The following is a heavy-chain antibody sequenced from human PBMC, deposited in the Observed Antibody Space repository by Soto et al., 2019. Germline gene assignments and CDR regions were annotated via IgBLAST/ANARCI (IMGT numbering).Heavy chain of an antibody. V-gene: IGHV4-34*01. CDR2: INHSGST. CDR3: ARDKITGLFDY. CDR1: GGSFSGYY. J-gene: IGHJ4*02. Sequence: QVQLQQWGAGLLKPSETLSLTCAVYGGSFSGYYWTWIRQPPGTGLEWIGEINHSGSTNYNPSLKSRVTISVDTSTPQFSLKLTSVTAADTAVYYCARDKITGLFDYWGQGTLVTVSS. D-gene: IGHD2-8*02.